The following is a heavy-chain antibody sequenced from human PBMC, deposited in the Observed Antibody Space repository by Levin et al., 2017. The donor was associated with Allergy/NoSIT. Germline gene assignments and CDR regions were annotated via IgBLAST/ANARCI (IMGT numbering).Heavy chain of an antibody. V-gene: IGHV3-23*01. CDR2: LSIGDDMP. CDR1: GFTFRSYT. CDR3: AKAVRGIDMVFDY. J-gene: IGHJ4*02. D-gene: IGHD3-10*01. Sequence: GGSLRLSCAASGFTFRSYTMNWVRQVPGKGLEWVSTLSIGDDMPSYADSVRGRFTISRDNSKNTLYLQMNNLRAEDTAIYYCAKAVRGIDMVFDYWGQGTLVTASS.